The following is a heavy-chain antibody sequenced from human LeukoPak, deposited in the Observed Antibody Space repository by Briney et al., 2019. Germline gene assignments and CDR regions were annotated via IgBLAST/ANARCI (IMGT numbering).Heavy chain of an antibody. V-gene: IGHV4-39*07. D-gene: IGHD3-10*01. CDR1: GGSISSSSYY. J-gene: IGHJ4*02. CDR2: IYYSGST. CDR3: AREGNYYFDY. Sequence: SETLSLTCTVSGGSISSSSYYWGWIRQPPGKGLEWIGSIYYSGSTYYNPSLKSRVTISVDTSKNQFSLKVSSVTAADTAVYYCAREGNYYFDYWGQGTLVTVSS.